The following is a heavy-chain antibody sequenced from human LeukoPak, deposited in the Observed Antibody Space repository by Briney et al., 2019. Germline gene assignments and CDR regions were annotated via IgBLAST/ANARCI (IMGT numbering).Heavy chain of an antibody. V-gene: IGHV3-7*01. CDR3: ARDPGSSAFDL. Sequence: TGGSLRLSCAASGFNFTAFWMSWVRQTPEKGLEFVANINRDSSVKNYVDSGKGRFTISRDNAKNPLFLELNSLSADDTAVFYCARDPGSSAFDLWGQGSLVTVST. CDR2: INRDSSVK. CDR1: GFNFTAFW. J-gene: IGHJ4*02. D-gene: IGHD1-14*01.